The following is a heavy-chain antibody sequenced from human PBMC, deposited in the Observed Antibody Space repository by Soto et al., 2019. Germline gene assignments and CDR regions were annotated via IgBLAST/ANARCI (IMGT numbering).Heavy chain of an antibody. Sequence: QVQLEESGGGVVQPGRSLRLSCAASGFTFSSYAMHWVRQAPGKGLEWVAFISSDVTNTYYADSVKGRFTISRDNSKNTVYLQMTSLRVEDTAVYYCARDRKYYFDYWGQGTLVTVSS. J-gene: IGHJ4*02. CDR1: GFTFSSYA. CDR3: ARDRKYYFDY. CDR2: ISSDVTNT. V-gene: IGHV3-30-3*01.